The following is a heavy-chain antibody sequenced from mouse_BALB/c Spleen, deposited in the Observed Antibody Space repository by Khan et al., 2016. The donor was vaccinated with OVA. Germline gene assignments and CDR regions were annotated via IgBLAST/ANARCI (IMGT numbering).Heavy chain of an antibody. J-gene: IGHJ1*01. CDR2: IYYSGTV. D-gene: IGHD1-1*01. CDR3: ARDYGSLYWYFDV. Sequence: EVQLQESGPGLVKPSQTVSLTCTVTGISITSGNYSWSWIRPFPGNKLEWIGHIYYSGTVTSNPSLTRRTTITRDTSKNQFFLEMNSLTDEDKATYYCARDYGSLYWYFDVWGAGTTVTVSS. CDR1: GISITSGNYS. V-gene: IGHV3-5*02.